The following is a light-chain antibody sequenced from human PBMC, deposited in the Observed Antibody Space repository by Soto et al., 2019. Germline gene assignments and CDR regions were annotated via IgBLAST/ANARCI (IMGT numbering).Light chain of an antibody. Sequence: DIPMTQSPSTLSASVGDRVTITCRASQSISSWLAWYQQKPGKAPKLLIYKASSLESGLPSRFSGSGSGTECTITISSLHPDDFANYYCQQYNSSPTFGQGTKVEIK. CDR3: QQYNSSPT. V-gene: IGKV1-5*03. CDR1: QSISSW. CDR2: KAS. J-gene: IGKJ1*01.